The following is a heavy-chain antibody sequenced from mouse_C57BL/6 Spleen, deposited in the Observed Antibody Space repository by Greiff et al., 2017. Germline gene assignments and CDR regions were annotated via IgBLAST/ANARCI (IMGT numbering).Heavy chain of an antibody. J-gene: IGHJ1*03. D-gene: IGHD2-4*01. CDR3: ARGYYDYDWYFDV. Sequence: EVKLQESGPGLVKPSQSLSLTCSVTGYSITSGYYWNWIRQFPGNKLEWMGYISYDGSNNYNPSLKNRISITRDTSKNQFFLKLNSVTTEDTATYYCARGYYDYDWYFDVWGTGTTVTVSS. CDR1: GYSITSGYY. CDR2: ISYDGSN. V-gene: IGHV3-6*01.